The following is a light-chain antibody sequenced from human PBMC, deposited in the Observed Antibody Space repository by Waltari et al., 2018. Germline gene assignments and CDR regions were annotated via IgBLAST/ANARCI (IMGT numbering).Light chain of an antibody. CDR2: VNSDGSH. J-gene: IGLJ3*02. Sequence: QLVLTQSPSASASLRASVKLTCTLSRGHSSNVIAWLQQRPEKGPRYLLKVNSDGSHRKGDDSPDLFSGSSCGAERYLTFSNLQSEDEADYFCQTGGHGTWVFGGGTTLTVL. V-gene: IGLV4-69*01. CDR1: RGHSSNV. CDR3: QTGGHGTWV.